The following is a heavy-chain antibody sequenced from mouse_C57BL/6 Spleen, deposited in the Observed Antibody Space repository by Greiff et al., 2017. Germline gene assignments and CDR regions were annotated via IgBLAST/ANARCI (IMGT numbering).Heavy chain of an antibody. CDR1: GYTFTEYT. CDR3: ARHEGDYYGSSYAWFAY. V-gene: IGHV1-62-2*01. CDR2: CYPGSGSI. D-gene: IGHD1-1*01. Sequence: QVHVKQSGAELVKPGASVKLSCKASGYTFTEYTIHWVKQRPGQGLEWIGWCYPGSGSIKYNEKFKDKATLTADKSSSTVYMERSRVTSEDSAVYFCARHEGDYYGSSYAWFAYWGQGTLVTVSA. J-gene: IGHJ3*01.